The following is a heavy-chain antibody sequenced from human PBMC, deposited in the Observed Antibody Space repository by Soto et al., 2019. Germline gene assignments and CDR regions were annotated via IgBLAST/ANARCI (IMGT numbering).Heavy chain of an antibody. V-gene: IGHV3-23*01. CDR3: AKDRYYYDSSGYTPASRAGWWYFDL. CDR1: GFTFSSYA. J-gene: IGHJ2*01. CDR2: ISGSGGST. D-gene: IGHD3-22*01. Sequence: EVQLLESGGGLVQPGGSLRLSCAASGFTFSSYAMSWVRQAPGKGLEWVSAISGSGGSTYYADSVKGRFTISRDNSKNTLYLQMNSLRAEDTAVYYCAKDRYYYDSSGYTPASRAGWWYFDLWGRGTLVTVSS.